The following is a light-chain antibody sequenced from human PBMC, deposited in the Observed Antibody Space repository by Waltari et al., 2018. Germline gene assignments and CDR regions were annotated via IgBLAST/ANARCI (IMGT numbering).Light chain of an antibody. CDR3: QQYNSYLYT. J-gene: IGKJ2*01. Sequence: DIQMTQSPSTLSASVGDRVTITCRAIQTISSWLAWYQQKPGKAPKLLIYDASSLEGGVPSRFSGSGSGTEFTLTISNLQPDDFATYYCQQYNSYLYTFGQGTKLEIK. V-gene: IGKV1-5*01. CDR1: QTISSW. CDR2: DAS.